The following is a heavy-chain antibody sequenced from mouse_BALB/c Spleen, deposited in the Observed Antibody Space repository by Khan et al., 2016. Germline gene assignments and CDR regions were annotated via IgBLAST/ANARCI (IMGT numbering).Heavy chain of an antibody. CDR2: ISYSGST. V-gene: IGHV3-1*02. CDR3: ARTARIKY. D-gene: IGHD1-2*01. Sequence: EVQLQESGPGLVKPSQSLSLTCTVTGYSITSGYGWNWLRQFPGNQLEWMGYISYSGSTNYNPSLKSRISITRDTSKNPFFLQLNSVTTEDTATYYCARTARIKYWGQGTTLTVAS. J-gene: IGHJ2*01. CDR1: GYSITSGYG.